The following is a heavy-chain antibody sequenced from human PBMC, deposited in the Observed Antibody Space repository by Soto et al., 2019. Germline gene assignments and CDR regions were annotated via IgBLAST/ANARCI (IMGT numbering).Heavy chain of an antibody. D-gene: IGHD3-3*01. V-gene: IGHV4-59*01. CDR2: IYYSGST. Sequence: PSETLSLTCTVSGGSISSYYWSWIRQPPGKGLEWIGYIYYSGSTNYNPSLKSRVTISVDTSKNQFSLKLSSVTAADTAVYYCARGCGGGIFGVEDAFEIWGKGTMVTVSS. J-gene: IGHJ3*02. CDR3: ARGCGGGIFGVEDAFEI. CDR1: GGSISSYY.